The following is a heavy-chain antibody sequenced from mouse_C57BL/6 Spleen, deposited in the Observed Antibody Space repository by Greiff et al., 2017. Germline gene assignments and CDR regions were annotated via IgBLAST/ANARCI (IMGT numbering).Heavy chain of an antibody. CDR2: INPNNGGT. D-gene: IGHD1-1*01. V-gene: IGHV1-18*01. Sequence: EVLLQQSGPELVKPGASVKIPCKASGYTFTDYNMDWVKQSHGKSLEWIGDINPNNGGTIYNQKFKGKATLTVDKSSSTAYMELLSLTSEDTAVYYCARGRDYYGSRLMDYWGKGTSVTVSS. J-gene: IGHJ4*01. CDR1: GYTFTDYN. CDR3: ARGRDYYGSRLMDY.